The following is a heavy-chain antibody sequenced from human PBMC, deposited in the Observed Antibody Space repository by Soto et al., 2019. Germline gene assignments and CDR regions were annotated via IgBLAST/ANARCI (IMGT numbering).Heavy chain of an antibody. Sequence: SETLSLTCTVSGGSISSSSYYWGWIRQPPGKGLEWIGSIYYSGSTYYNPSLKSRVTISVDTSKNQFSLKLSSVTAADTAVYYCARRNYLRRSYSYYGMDVWGQGTTVT. CDR2: IYYSGST. CDR3: ARRNYLRRSYSYYGMDV. J-gene: IGHJ6*02. D-gene: IGHD4-17*01. CDR1: GGSISSSSYY. V-gene: IGHV4-39*01.